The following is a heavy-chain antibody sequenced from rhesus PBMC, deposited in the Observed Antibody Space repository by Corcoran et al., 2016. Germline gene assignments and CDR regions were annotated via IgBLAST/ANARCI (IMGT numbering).Heavy chain of an antibody. CDR2: IDGKSAST. CDR1: GGSISGYY. CDR3: ARSGRTGYNYYFDY. J-gene: IGHJ4*01. D-gene: IGHD1-26*01. Sequence: QVKLQQWGEGLVKPSETLSLTCAVYGGSISGYYWSWIRQPPGKGLEWMGNIDGKSASTNYNPSLKNRVTISKDTSKNQFSLKLSSVTAADTAVYYCARSGRTGYNYYFDYWGQGVLVTVSS. V-gene: IGHV4-73*01.